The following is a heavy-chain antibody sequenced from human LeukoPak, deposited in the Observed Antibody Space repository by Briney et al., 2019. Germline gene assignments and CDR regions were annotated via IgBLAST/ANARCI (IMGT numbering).Heavy chain of an antibody. D-gene: IGHD2-2*01. J-gene: IGHJ6*02. Sequence: ASVKVSCKASGYTFISYAFSWVRQAPGQGLEWMGWISVYTGKTNYAQKFQGRVTMTIDTSTSTAYMELRSLRSDDSAVYYCVRDPLIVIVPAAIRNHYGLDVWGQGTTVTVSS. CDR3: VRDPLIVIVPAAIRNHYGLDV. V-gene: IGHV1-18*01. CDR1: GYTFISYA. CDR2: ISVYTGKT.